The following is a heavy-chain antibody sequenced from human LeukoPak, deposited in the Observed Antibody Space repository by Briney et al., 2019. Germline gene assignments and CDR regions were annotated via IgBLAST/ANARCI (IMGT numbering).Heavy chain of an antibody. CDR3: ARQQSCSGGTCYFYFDS. CDR2: IFYSGST. V-gene: IGHV4-59*08. CDR1: GGSMSNYY. D-gene: IGHD2-15*01. J-gene: IGHJ4*02. Sequence: SETLSLTCTVSGGSMSNYYWSWIRQPPGKGLEWVAYIFYSGSTYYNPSLKSRVTISLDTSQNQFSLKLSSVTAADTAVYYCARQQSCSGGTCYFYFDSWGQGTLVTVSS.